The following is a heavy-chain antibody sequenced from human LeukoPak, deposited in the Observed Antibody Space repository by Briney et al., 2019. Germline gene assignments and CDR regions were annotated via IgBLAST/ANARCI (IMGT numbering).Heavy chain of an antibody. CDR3: ARDQTYSGSGIYTYFDY. CDR2: IYYSGST. Sequence: KPSETLSLTCTVSGGSISSSSYYWGWIRQPPGKGLEWIGSIYYSGSTYYNPSLRSRVTISADTSKNHFSLKLTSVTAADTAVYYCARDQTYSGSGIYTYFDYWGQGILVTVSS. V-gene: IGHV4-39*02. J-gene: IGHJ4*02. D-gene: IGHD3-10*01. CDR1: GGSISSSSYY.